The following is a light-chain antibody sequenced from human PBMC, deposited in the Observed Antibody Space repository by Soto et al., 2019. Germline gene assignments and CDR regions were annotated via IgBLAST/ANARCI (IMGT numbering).Light chain of an antibody. J-gene: IGLJ2*01. V-gene: IGLV1-40*01. CDR1: SSNIGAGYY. Sequence: QSVLTQPPSVSGAPGQRVTISCTGSSSNIGAGYYVHWYQQLPGRAPKLPIYGNTNRPSGVPDRFSCSKSGTSASLAITGLQAEDEADYYCLSLDSSLSVVFGGGTKLTVL. CDR3: LSLDSSLSVV. CDR2: GNT.